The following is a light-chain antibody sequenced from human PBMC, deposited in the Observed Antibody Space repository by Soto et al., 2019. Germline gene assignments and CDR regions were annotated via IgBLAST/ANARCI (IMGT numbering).Light chain of an antibody. CDR3: QQYGSAPQT. V-gene: IGKV3-20*01. Sequence: EIVLTQSPGTLSLSPGEVVTLSCRASQSVSRSFLAWYQQKHGQPPRLLIYHASSRATGIPDRFSGSGSGTDFTLTISRLVPEDIVVYYCQQYGSAPQTFGQGTKLEI. CDR1: QSVSRSF. CDR2: HAS. J-gene: IGKJ2*01.